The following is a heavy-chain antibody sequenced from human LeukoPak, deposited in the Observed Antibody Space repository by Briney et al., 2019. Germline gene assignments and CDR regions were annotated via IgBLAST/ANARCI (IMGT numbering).Heavy chain of an antibody. Sequence: PSQTLSLTCTVSGVSISSVTYYWSWIRQHPGKGLEWIGYIYYTGSTYYNPSLKSRVTILVDTSKNQFSLKLTSVPAADTAVYYCAREMVGSEAPYLDYWGQGTLVAVSS. CDR2: IYYTGST. CDR1: GVSISSVTYY. D-gene: IGHD2-8*01. CDR3: AREMVGSEAPYLDY. J-gene: IGHJ4*02. V-gene: IGHV4-31*03.